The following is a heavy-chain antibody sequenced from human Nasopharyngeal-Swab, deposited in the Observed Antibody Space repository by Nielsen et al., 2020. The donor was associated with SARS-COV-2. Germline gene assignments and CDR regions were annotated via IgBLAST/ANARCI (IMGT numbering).Heavy chain of an antibody. CDR2: ISYDGSNK. CDR3: ARDPDDSSRDAFDI. Sequence: GGSLRLSCAASGFTFSSYAMHWVRQAPGKGLEWVAVISYDGSNKYYADSVKGRFTISRDNSKNTLYLQMNSLRAEDTAAYYCARDPDDSSRDAFDIWGQGTMVTVSS. V-gene: IGHV3-30-3*01. D-gene: IGHD3-22*01. J-gene: IGHJ3*02. CDR1: GFTFSSYA.